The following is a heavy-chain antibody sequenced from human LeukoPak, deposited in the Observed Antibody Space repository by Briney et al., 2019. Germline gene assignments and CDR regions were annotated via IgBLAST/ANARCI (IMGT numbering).Heavy chain of an antibody. CDR1: GGTFSSYA. J-gene: IGHJ5*02. D-gene: IGHD4-17*01. CDR3: ARDVIGMVRGDYVGWFDP. CDR2: IIPIFGTA. V-gene: IGHV1-69*05. Sequence: ASVKVSCKASGGTFSSYAISWVRQAPGQGLEWMGRIIPIFGTANYAQKFQGRVTITTDESTSTAYMELSSLRSEDTAVYYCARDVIGMVRGDYVGWFDPWGQGTLVTVSS.